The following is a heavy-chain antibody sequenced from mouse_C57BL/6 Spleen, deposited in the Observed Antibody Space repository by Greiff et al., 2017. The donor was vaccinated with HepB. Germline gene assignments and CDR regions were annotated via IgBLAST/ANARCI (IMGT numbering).Heavy chain of an antibody. CDR3: ATETAQAS. CDR1: GYTFTSYW. D-gene: IGHD3-2*02. V-gene: IGHV1-50*01. J-gene: IGHJ3*01. Sequence: QVQLQQPGAELVKPGASVKLSCKASGYTFTSYWMQWVKQRPGQGLEWIGEIDPSDSYTNYNQKFKGKATLTVDTSSSTAYMQLSSLTSEDSAVYYCATETAQASWGQGTLVTVSA. CDR2: IDPSDSYT.